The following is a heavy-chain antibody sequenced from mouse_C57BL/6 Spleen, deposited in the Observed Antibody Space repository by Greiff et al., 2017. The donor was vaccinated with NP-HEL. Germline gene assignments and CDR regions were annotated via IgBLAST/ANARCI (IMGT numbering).Heavy chain of an antibody. V-gene: IGHV1-69*01. D-gene: IGHD3-1*01. J-gene: IGHJ4*01. CDR2: IDPSDSYT. Sequence: VQLQQSGAELAKPGASVKLSCKASGYTFTSYWMHWVKQRPGQGLEWIGEIDPSDSYTNYNQKFKGKSTLTVDKSSSTAYMELRSLTSEDSAVYYCARSGGSYAMDYWGQGTSVTVSS. CDR3: ARSGGSYAMDY. CDR1: GYTFTSYW.